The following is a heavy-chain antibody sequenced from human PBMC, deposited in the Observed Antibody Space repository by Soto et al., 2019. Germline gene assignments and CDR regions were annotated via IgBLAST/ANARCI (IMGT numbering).Heavy chain of an antibody. D-gene: IGHD6-13*01. V-gene: IGHV3-33*01. CDR3: ARDLYSSSLDY. CDR2: IWYDGSRT. J-gene: IGHJ4*02. Sequence: QVQLVESGGGVVQPGRSLRLSCAASGFSFSSYGMHWVRQVPGKGLEWVAVIWYDGSRTYYADSVKGRFTISRDTSKNTSYLQMNSLRAEDTAVYYCARDLYSSSLDYWGQGTLVTVSS. CDR1: GFSFSSYG.